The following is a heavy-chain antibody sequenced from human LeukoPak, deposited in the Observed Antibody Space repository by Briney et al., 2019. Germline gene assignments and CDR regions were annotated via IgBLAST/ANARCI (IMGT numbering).Heavy chain of an antibody. D-gene: IGHD5-12*01. Sequence: PGRSLTLSCAASGFTFSSYAMHWVRQAPGKGLEWVAVISYDGSNKYYADSVKGRFTISRDNSKNTLYLQMNSLTAEDTAVYYCARDQIVATGGFDYWGQGTLVTVSS. CDR1: GFTFSSYA. CDR2: ISYDGSNK. CDR3: ARDQIVATGGFDY. J-gene: IGHJ4*02. V-gene: IGHV3-30-3*01.